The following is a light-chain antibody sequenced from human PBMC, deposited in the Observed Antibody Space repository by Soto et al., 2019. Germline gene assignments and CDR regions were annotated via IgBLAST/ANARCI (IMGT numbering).Light chain of an antibody. Sequence: EIVLTQSPGTLSLSPGDRVTLSCRASQSVRYSYLAWYQQKPGQAPRLLIYGASSRATGIPDRFSGSGSETDFTLIIGRLGPEDCAVYYCQQYYRSPYTFGQGTKLEIK. V-gene: IGKV3-20*01. J-gene: IGKJ2*01. CDR2: GAS. CDR3: QQYYRSPYT. CDR1: QSVRYSY.